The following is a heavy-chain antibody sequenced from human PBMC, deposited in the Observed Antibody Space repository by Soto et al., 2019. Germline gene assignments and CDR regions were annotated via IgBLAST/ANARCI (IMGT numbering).Heavy chain of an antibody. Sequence: QVQLQESGPGLVKPSQTLSLTCTVSGGSISSGGYYWSWIRQHPGKGLEWIGYIYYSGSTYYNPSLKSRVTISVDTSKNQFSLKLSSVTAADTAVYYCARDANRDYYDSTAFDIWGQGTMVTVSS. CDR3: ARDANRDYYDSTAFDI. CDR1: GGSISSGGYY. D-gene: IGHD3-22*01. CDR2: IYYSGST. V-gene: IGHV4-31*03. J-gene: IGHJ3*02.